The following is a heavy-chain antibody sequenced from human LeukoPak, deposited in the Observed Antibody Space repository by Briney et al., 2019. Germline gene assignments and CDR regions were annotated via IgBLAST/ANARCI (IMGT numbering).Heavy chain of an antibody. CDR2: ISYDGSNK. J-gene: IGHJ4*02. Sequence: GRSLRLSCAASGFTFSSYAMHWVRQAPGKGLEWVAVISYDGSNKYYADSVKGRFTISRDNSKNTLYLQMNSLRAEDTAVYYCARDPVAGTGGCFDYWGQGTLVTVSS. V-gene: IGHV3-30-3*01. D-gene: IGHD6-19*01. CDR1: GFTFSSYA. CDR3: ARDPVAGTGGCFDY.